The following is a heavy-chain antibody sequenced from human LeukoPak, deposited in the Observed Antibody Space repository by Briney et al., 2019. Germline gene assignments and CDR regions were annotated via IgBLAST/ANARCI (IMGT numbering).Heavy chain of an antibody. CDR1: GFDIRDYY. Sequence: GGSLRLSCEASGFDIRDYYMSWVRQAPGKGLEWVGDVRHDGSNVYNVDLVRGRFTISRDIGKNSLFLQMNSLKDEDTAVYYCARDGSETDFSLDHWGQGTLVSVSS. V-gene: IGHV3-7*04. D-gene: IGHD2-21*02. CDR3: ARDGSETDFSLDH. J-gene: IGHJ4*02. CDR2: VRHDGSNV.